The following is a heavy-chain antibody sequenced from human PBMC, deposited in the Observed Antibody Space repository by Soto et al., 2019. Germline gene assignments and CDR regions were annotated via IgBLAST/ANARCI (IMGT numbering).Heavy chain of an antibody. Sequence: LRLSCAGSGFTFSNYAMHWVRQAPGKGLEWVAVISYHGSDEYYADSVKGRFTISRDNSRNMLYLQMNCLRAEDTAVYFCAREGLFCSSINCYDYWGQGALVTVSS. V-gene: IGHV3-30*04. CDR1: GFTFSNYA. D-gene: IGHD2-2*01. CDR3: AREGLFCSSINCYDY. J-gene: IGHJ4*02. CDR2: ISYHGSDE.